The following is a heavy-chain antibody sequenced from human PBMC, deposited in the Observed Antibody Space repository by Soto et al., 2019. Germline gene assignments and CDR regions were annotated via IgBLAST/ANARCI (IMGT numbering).Heavy chain of an antibody. D-gene: IGHD2-15*01. Sequence: GGSLRLSCAASGFNFSGSVIHWVRQASGKGLEWVGRIRSKANNYATGYAASVKGRFTISRDDSKNTTYLQMNRLKGEDTAVYNCSRLVDWGQGTLVTVSS. CDR3: SRLVD. CDR2: IRSKANNYAT. V-gene: IGHV3-73*01. J-gene: IGHJ4*02. CDR1: GFNFSGSV.